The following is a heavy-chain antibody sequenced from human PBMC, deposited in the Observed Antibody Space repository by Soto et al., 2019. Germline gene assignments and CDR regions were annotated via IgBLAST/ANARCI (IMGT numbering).Heavy chain of an antibody. D-gene: IGHD1-26*01. V-gene: IGHV1-18*01. Sequence: QVQLVQSGAEVKKPGASVKVSCKASAYTFTSYGISWVRQAPGQGLEGMGWISTYNGNTNDAQKLQGRVTMTTDPSASTAYMELRSLRSDDKAVYYCARGCSGSYCLDYWGQGTLVTVSS. CDR2: ISTYNGNT. CDR3: ARGCSGSYCLDY. J-gene: IGHJ4*02. CDR1: AYTFTSYG.